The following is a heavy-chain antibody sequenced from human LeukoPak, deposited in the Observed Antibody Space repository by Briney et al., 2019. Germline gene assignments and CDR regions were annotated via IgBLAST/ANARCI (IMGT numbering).Heavy chain of an antibody. V-gene: IGHV1-69*04. CDR1: GGIFSSYA. Sequence: SVKVSCKASGGIFSSYAISWVQQAPGQGLEWMGRIIPILGIANYAQKFQGRVTITADKSTSTAYMDLSSLRSEDTAVYYCARDLPPYYFDYWGQGTLVTVSS. CDR3: ARDLPPYYFDY. CDR2: IIPILGIA. J-gene: IGHJ4*02.